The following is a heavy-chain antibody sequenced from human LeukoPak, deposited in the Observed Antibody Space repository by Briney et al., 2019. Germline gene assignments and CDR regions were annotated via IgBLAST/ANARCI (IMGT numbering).Heavy chain of an antibody. D-gene: IGHD3-10*01. CDR3: ARQSDYYGSGRPFDY. CDR1: GYSFTSYW. J-gene: IGHJ4*02. V-gene: IGHV5-51*01. CDR2: IYPGDSDT. Sequence: GESLKISCKGSGYSFTSYWIGWVRQMPGKGLEWMGIIYPGDSDTRYSPSFQGQVTISADKSISTAYLQWSSLKASDTAMYYCARQSDYYGSGRPFDYWGQGTLVTVSS.